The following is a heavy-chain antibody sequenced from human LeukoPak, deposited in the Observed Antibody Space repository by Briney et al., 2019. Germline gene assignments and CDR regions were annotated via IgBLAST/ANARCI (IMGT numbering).Heavy chain of an antibody. J-gene: IGHJ4*02. CDR1: GGSFGGYY. V-gene: IGHV4-34*01. CDR3: AGPGVAAFDY. Sequence: PSETLSLTCAVSGGSFGGYYWSWIRQPPGKGLEWLGEINHTGNTNYNPSPKSRVTISIDTSKNQFSLKLRSVTAADTAVYYCAGPGVAAFDYWGQGTLVTVSS. CDR2: INHTGNT. D-gene: IGHD6-19*01.